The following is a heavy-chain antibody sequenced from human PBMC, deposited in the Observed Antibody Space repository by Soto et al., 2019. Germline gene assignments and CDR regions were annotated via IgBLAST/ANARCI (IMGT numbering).Heavy chain of an antibody. V-gene: IGHV4-39*01. J-gene: IGHJ4*02. CDR1: GGSVSSRNYY. Sequence: SETLSLTCTVSGGSVSSRNYYGGCIRQSPGKGLEWIGSVYYRGRSYSKSSVKSRVTISVDTSKNQFSLNLNSVTASDTAVYYCVSQRTSVLTQAYFDYWGPGALVTVSS. CDR2: VYYRGRS. CDR3: VSQRTSVLTQAYFDY. D-gene: IGHD2-8*01.